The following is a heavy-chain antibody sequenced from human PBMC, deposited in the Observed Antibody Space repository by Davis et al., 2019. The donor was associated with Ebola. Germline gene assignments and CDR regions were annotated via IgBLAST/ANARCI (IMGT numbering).Heavy chain of an antibody. V-gene: IGHV4-39*07. J-gene: IGHJ6*02. D-gene: IGHD3-3*01. CDR2: INHSGST. CDR1: GGSISSSSYY. Sequence: SETLSLTCTVSGGSISSSSYYWGWIRQPPGKGLEWIGEINHSGSTNYNPSLKSRVTISVDTSKNQFSLKLSSVTAADTAVYYCASARRITIFGVATNYYYYGMDVWGQGTTVTVSS. CDR3: ASARRITIFGVATNYYYYGMDV.